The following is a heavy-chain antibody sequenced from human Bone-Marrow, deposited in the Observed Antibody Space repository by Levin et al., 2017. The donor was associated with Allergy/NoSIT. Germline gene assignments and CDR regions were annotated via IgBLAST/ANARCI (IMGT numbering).Heavy chain of an antibody. CDR2: IKSRTDGGTA. CDR3: NTPPYGVGGGLGMDV. Sequence: PGGSLRLSCAASGFIFSNAWMTWVRQAPGKGLEWVGRIKSRTDGGTADYADPVQGRSTITRDDSTNTLFLQMRSLKTEDTGVYYCNTPPYGVGGGLGMDVWGPGTAITVSS. J-gene: IGHJ6*02. CDR1: GFIFSNAW. D-gene: IGHD4-23*01. V-gene: IGHV3-15*01.